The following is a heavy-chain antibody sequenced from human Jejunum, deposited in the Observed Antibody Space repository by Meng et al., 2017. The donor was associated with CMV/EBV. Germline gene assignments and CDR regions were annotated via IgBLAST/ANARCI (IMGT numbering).Heavy chain of an antibody. CDR1: GFSLHTSGVG. V-gene: IGHV2-5*02. CDR2: IYWDDDK. J-gene: IGHJ4*02. Sequence: QIPFVEPCPARVKPKPTTTLTSTVSGFSLHTSGVGVGWIRQPPGKALEWLSLIYWDDDKRYSPSLKNRLTITKDTSKNQVVLTLTNIDPVDTATYYCAHRHRLRDFDYWGQGTLVTVSS. D-gene: IGHD4-17*01. CDR3: AHRHRLRDFDY.